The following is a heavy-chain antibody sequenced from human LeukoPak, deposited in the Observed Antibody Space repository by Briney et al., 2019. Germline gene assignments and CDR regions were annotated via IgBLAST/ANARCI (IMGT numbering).Heavy chain of an antibody. CDR1: GGSISNYY. Sequence: PSETLSLTCTVSGGSISNYYWSWIRQPPGRGLEWIGHIYYSGSTNYSPSLKSRVTISVDSSKNQFSLKLTSVTAADTAMYYCARHVASFDSWGQGTLDTVSS. V-gene: IGHV4-59*08. J-gene: IGHJ4*02. CDR2: IYYSGST. CDR3: ARHVASFDS.